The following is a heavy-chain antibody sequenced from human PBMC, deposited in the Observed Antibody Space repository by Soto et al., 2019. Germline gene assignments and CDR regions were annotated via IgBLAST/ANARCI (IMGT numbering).Heavy chain of an antibody. CDR1: GYSFTSYW. CDR2: IDPSDSYT. D-gene: IGHD4-17*01. V-gene: IGHV5-10-1*01. CDR3: ARPTTVNVDYYYGMDV. Sequence: GESLKISCKGSGYSFTSYWISWVRQMPGKGLEWMGRIDPSDSYTNYSPSFQGHVTISADKSISTAYLQWSSLEASDTAMYYCARPTTVNVDYYYGMDVWGQGTTVTVSS. J-gene: IGHJ6*02.